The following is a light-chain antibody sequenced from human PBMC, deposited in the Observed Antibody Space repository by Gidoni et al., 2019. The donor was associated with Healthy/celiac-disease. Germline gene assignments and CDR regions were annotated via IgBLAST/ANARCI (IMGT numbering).Light chain of an antibody. CDR1: QSLLHSNGYYY. CDR3: MQALQTPRT. CDR2: LGS. V-gene: IGKV2-28*01. Sequence: DIVMTQSPLSLPVTPGEPASISCRSSQSLLHSNGYYYLDWYLQKPVQSPQLLIYLGSNRASGVPDMFSGSGSGTDFTLKISRVEAEDVGVYYCMQALQTPRTFXQXTKVEIK. J-gene: IGKJ1*01.